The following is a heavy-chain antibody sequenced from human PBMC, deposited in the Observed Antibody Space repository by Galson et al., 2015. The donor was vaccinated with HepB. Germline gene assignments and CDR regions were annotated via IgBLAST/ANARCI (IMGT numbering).Heavy chain of an antibody. V-gene: IGHV3-21*01. CDR3: ARESHCGGYICYFDY. CDR1: GFTFGDYA. CDR2: ISSGSSYI. J-gene: IGHJ4*02. Sequence: SLRLSCAASGFTFGDYAMSWFRQAPGKGLEWVASISSGSSYIYYADSVKGRFTISRDNTKNSVSLQMNSLRAEDTAVYYCARESHCGGYICYFDYWGQGTLVTVSS. D-gene: IGHD2-21*01.